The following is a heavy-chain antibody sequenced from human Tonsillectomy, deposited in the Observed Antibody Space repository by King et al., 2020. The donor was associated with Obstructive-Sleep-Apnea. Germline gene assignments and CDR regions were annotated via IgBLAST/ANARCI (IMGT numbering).Heavy chain of an antibody. CDR3: AREFHIAAATDYYYYGVDV. Sequence: EVQLVESGGGLVKPGGSLILSCAASGFTFSSYSMNWVRQAPGKGLEWVASIISTSSYIYYADSVKGRFTISRDNAKNSLNLQVSSLSAEDTAVYYWAREFHIAAATDYYYYGVDVWGQGATVTVSS. J-gene: IGHJ6*02. CDR2: IISTSSYI. D-gene: IGHD6-13*01. CDR1: GFTFSSYS. V-gene: IGHV3-21*01.